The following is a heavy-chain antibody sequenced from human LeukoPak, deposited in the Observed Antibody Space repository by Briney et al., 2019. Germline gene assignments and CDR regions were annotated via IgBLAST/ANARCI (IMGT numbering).Heavy chain of an antibody. CDR1: GYTFTGYY. J-gene: IGHJ4*02. Sequence: ASVKVSCKASGYTFTGYYTHWVRQAPGQGLEWMGRINPNSGGTNYAQKLQGRVTLTRDTSISTAYMELRRLRSDDTAVYYCARGGLANNDYWGQGTLVTVSS. D-gene: IGHD6-19*01. V-gene: IGHV1-2*06. CDR2: INPNSGGT. CDR3: ARGGLANNDY.